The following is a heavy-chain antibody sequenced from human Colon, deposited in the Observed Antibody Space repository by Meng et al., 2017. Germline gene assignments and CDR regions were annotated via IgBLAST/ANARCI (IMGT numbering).Heavy chain of an antibody. CDR1: GDFIGNSKW. CDR3: ARERMRELGLFDY. V-gene: IGHV4-4*01. J-gene: IGHJ4*02. Sequence: QVSLQESGPGLVQPGGILYLACAVSGDFIGNSKWWSWLRKSPGKGLEWIGEISNSGKTVYSPSLKSRVTISLDKSSNHFSLTLSPVTAADTAIYFCARERMRELGLFDYWGQGALVTVSS. CDR2: ISNSGKT. D-gene: IGHD7-27*01.